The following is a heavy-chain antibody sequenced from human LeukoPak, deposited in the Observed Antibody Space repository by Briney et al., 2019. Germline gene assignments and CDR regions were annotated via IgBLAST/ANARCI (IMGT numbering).Heavy chain of an antibody. V-gene: IGHV3-23*01. CDR1: GFTFSSYA. D-gene: IGHD3-3*01. CDR3: AKDKIFGVGNPFDP. J-gene: IGHJ5*02. CDR2: ITGSGGST. Sequence: PGGSLRLSCAVSGFTFSSYAMSWARQAPGKGREWVSAITGSGGSTQYTDTVKGRFTISRDNSQNTLYLQMNSLRAEDTAVYYCAKDKIFGVGNPFDPWPQGTLVPVSS.